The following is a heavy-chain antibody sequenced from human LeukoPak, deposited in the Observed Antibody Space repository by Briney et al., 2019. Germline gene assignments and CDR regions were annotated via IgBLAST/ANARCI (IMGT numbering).Heavy chain of an antibody. Sequence: PSETLSLTCTVSGGSISSSSYYWGWIRQPPGKGLEWIGEINHSGSTNYNPSLKSRVTISVDTSKNQFSLKLSSVTAADTAVYYCARSRIVVVIKSPKYMDVWGKGTTVTVSS. CDR1: GGSISSSSYY. CDR2: INHSGST. V-gene: IGHV4-39*07. CDR3: ARSRIVVVIKSPKYMDV. J-gene: IGHJ6*03. D-gene: IGHD3-22*01.